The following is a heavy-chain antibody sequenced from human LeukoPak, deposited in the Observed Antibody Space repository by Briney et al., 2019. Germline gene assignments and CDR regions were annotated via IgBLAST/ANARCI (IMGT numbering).Heavy chain of an antibody. D-gene: IGHD5-18*01. CDR1: GFTFDDYA. J-gene: IGHJ6*02. CDR3: AKDTEGYTYGYYYYGMDV. CDR2: ISGDSGST. Sequence: GGSLRLSCAASGFTFDDYAMHWARQAPAKGLEWVSLISGDSGSTYYADSVKGRFTISRDNSKNSLYLQMNSLRNDDTALYYCAKDTEGYTYGYYYYGMDVWGQGTTVTVSS. V-gene: IGHV3-43*02.